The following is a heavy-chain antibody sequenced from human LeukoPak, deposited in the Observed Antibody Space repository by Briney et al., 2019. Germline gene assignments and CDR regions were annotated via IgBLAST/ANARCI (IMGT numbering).Heavy chain of an antibody. V-gene: IGHV3-21*01. CDR1: GFTFSSYS. Sequence: GGSLRLSCAASGFTFSSYSMSWVRQAPGRGLEWVSSISSSSTYIYYADSVKGRFTISRDNAKSSLYLQMNSLRAEDTAVYYCAAWGYFDLWGRGTLVTVSS. D-gene: IGHD7-27*01. J-gene: IGHJ2*01. CDR2: ISSSSTYI. CDR3: AAWGYFDL.